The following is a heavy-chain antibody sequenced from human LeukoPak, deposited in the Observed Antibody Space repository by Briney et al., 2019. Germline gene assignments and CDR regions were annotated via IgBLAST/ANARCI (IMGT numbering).Heavy chain of an antibody. D-gene: IGHD2-15*01. Sequence: GGSLRLSCAASGFTFSNYAMSWVRQTPGKGLEWVSSISSSGGSTYYADSVKGRFTISRDNSKNTLYLQMNSLRAEDTAVYYCAARWFGYWGQGTLVTVSS. CDR2: ISSSGGST. CDR3: AARWFGY. J-gene: IGHJ4*02. CDR1: GFTFSNYA. V-gene: IGHV3-23*01.